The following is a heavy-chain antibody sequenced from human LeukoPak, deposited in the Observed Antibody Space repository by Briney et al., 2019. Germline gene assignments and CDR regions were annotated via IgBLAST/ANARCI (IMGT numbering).Heavy chain of an antibody. CDR1: GDSVTSGGYF. Sequence: SQTLSLTCTVSGDSVTSGGYFWTWIRQPPGKGLEWIGEINHSGSTNYNPSLKSRVTISVDTSKNQFSLKLSSVTAADTAVYYCARLGLILAFDYWGQGTLVTVSS. CDR3: ARLGLILAFDY. CDR2: INHSGST. J-gene: IGHJ4*02. D-gene: IGHD2-8*02. V-gene: IGHV4-30-2*03.